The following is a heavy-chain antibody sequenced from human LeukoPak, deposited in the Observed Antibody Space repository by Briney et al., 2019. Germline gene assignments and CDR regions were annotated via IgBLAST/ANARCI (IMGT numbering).Heavy chain of an antibody. CDR1: GFTFDDYG. CDR3: AKGSPYCGGDCYTDY. V-gene: IGHV3-20*04. J-gene: IGHJ4*02. CDR2: INWNGGST. Sequence: GGSLRLSXAASGFTFDDYGMSWVRQAPGEGLEWVSGINWNGGSTGYADSVKGRFSISRDNSKNSLYLQMNSLRTEDTALYYCAKGSPYCGGDCYTDYWGQGTLVTVSS. D-gene: IGHD2-21*02.